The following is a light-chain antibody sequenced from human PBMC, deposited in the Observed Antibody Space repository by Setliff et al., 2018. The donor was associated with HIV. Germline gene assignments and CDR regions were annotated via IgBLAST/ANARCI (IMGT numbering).Light chain of an antibody. V-gene: IGKV1-12*01. CDR1: QDIKNW. Sequence: DIQMTQSPSAVSATVGDRVTITCRASQDIKNWLAWYQQKPGKAPKLLIYTTSSLQSGVPSRFSGSRSGTDFTLTISSLQPEDFATYYRQQANSFPLTFGGGTKVDIK. CDR3: QQANSFPLT. CDR2: TTS. J-gene: IGKJ4*01.